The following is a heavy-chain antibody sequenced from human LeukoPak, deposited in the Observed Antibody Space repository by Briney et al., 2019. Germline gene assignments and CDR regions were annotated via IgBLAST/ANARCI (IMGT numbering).Heavy chain of an antibody. CDR3: ARDSRPIVVVPAARYNWFDP. D-gene: IGHD2-2*01. Sequence: SETLSLTCAVSGGSISSGGYSWSWIRQPPGKGLEWIGYIYHSGSTYYSPSLKSRVTISVDRSKNQFSLKLSSVTAADTAVYYCARDSRPIVVVPAARYNWFDPWGQGTLVTVSS. CDR2: IYHSGST. J-gene: IGHJ5*02. V-gene: IGHV4-30-2*01. CDR1: GGSISSGGYS.